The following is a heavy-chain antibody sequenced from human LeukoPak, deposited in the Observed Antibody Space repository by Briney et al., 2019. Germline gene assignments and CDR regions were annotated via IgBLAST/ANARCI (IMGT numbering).Heavy chain of an antibody. Sequence: PGGSLRLSCAASGFTFSSYGMSWVRQAPGKGLEWVSAISGSGGSTYYADSVKGRFTISRDNSKNTLYLQMNSLRAEDTAVYYCAKDRITMVRGVIMLFDYWGQGTLVTVSS. J-gene: IGHJ4*02. CDR2: ISGSGGST. V-gene: IGHV3-23*01. CDR1: GFTFSSYG. CDR3: AKDRITMVRGVIMLFDY. D-gene: IGHD3-10*01.